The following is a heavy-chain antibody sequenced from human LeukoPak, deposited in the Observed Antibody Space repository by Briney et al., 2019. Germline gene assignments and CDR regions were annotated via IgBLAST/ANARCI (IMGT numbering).Heavy chain of an antibody. Sequence: PSETLSLTCTVSGGSISSYYWSWIRQPPGKGLEWIGYIYYSGSTNYNPSLKSRVTISVDTSKNQFSLKLSSATAADTAVYCCARAGAYCGGDCFKPFDYWGQGTLVTVSS. D-gene: IGHD2-21*02. J-gene: IGHJ4*02. CDR3: ARAGAYCGGDCFKPFDY. V-gene: IGHV4-59*01. CDR2: IYYSGST. CDR1: GGSISSYY.